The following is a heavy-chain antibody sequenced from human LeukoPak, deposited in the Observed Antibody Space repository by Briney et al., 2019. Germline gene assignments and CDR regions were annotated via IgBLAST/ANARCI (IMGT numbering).Heavy chain of an antibody. V-gene: IGHV4-59*01. CDR1: GVSMSSYF. J-gene: IGHJ5*02. CDR3: ARDDYGGNPRFDP. Sequence: SETLSLTCTVSGVSMSSYFWSWIRQPPGKGLEWVGNIYHSGSPNHNPSLKSRVTISVDTSKNQFSLKLSSVTAADTAVYYCARDDYGGNPRFDPWGQGTLVTVSS. CDR2: IYHSGSP. D-gene: IGHD4-23*01.